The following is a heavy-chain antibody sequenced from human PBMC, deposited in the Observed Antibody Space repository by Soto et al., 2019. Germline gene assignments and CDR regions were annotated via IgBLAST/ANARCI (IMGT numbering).Heavy chain of an antibody. CDR1: GYTFTSYY. CDR2: INPSGGST. J-gene: IGHJ6*02. D-gene: IGHD3-10*01. Sequence: ASVKVSCKASGYTFTSYYMHWVRQAPGQGLEWMGIINPSGGSTSYAQKFQGRVTMTRDTSTSTVYMELSSLRSEDTAVYYCARNYGSGSYYYYYYYYGMDVWGQGTTVTVSS. V-gene: IGHV1-46*03. CDR3: ARNYGSGSYYYYYYYYGMDV.